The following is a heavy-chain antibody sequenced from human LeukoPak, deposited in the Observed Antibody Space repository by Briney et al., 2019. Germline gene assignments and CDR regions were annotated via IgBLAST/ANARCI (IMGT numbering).Heavy chain of an antibody. Sequence: GGSLRLSCAASGFTFSSSAMSWVRQAPGKGLEWVSTISGSGDRTYYADSVKGRFTISRDNAKNSLYLQMNSLRAEDTAVYYCAREHSSSWEDYYMDVWGKGTTVTVSS. CDR1: GFTFSSSA. V-gene: IGHV3-23*01. CDR2: ISGSGDRT. J-gene: IGHJ6*03. CDR3: AREHSSSWEDYYMDV. D-gene: IGHD6-13*01.